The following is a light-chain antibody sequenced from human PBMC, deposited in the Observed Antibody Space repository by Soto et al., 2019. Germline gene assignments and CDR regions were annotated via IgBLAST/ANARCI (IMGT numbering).Light chain of an antibody. Sequence: DIQMTQSPSTLSASGGDRVTITCRASQSINTWLAWYQQKPGKAPKLLIYETSSLESGVPSRFGGSGSGTEFTLTISSLQPDDFAIYYCQQYNSYSWTFGQGTKVDIK. CDR2: ETS. V-gene: IGKV1-5*03. J-gene: IGKJ1*01. CDR1: QSINTW. CDR3: QQYNSYSWT.